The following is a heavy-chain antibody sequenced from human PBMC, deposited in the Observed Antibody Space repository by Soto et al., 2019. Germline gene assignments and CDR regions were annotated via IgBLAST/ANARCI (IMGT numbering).Heavy chain of an antibody. CDR2: ISGSGGST. J-gene: IGHJ5*02. V-gene: IGHV3-23*01. CDR3: AKSVDLFDVNWFDP. Sequence: GGSLRLSCAASGFTFSSYAMSWVRQAPGKVLVCVSAISGSGGSTHYADSVKGRFTISRDNSKNTLYLQMNSLRAEDTAVYYCAKSVDLFDVNWFDPWGQGTLVTVSS. D-gene: IGHD2-15*01. CDR1: GFTFSSYA.